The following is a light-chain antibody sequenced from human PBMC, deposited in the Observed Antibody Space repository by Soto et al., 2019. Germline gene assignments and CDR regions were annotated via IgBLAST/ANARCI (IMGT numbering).Light chain of an antibody. CDR2: EAS. CDR1: NSDVGSHNF. V-gene: IGLV2-23*01. J-gene: IGLJ3*02. Sequence: QSVLTQPASVSGSPGQSITISCTGTNSDVGSHNFVSWYQQYPGKAPKLLIYEASKRPSGLSNRFSGSKSGNTASLTISGLQAEDEADYCCCSLTNGATWVFGGGTKLTVL. CDR3: CSLTNGATWV.